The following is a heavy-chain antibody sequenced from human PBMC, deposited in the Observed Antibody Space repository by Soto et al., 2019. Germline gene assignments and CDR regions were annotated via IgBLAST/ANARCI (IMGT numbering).Heavy chain of an antibody. J-gene: IGHJ3*02. CDR1: GGTFSSYA. D-gene: IGHD3-22*01. CDR3: ARGSRDYYDSSGPIDAFDI. V-gene: IGHV1-69*13. CDR2: IIPIFGTA. Sequence: GASVKVSCKASGGTFSSYAISWVRQAPGQGREWMGGIIPIFGTANYAQEFQGRVTITADESTSTAYMELSSLRSEDTAVYYCARGSRDYYDSSGPIDAFDIWGQGXMVTV.